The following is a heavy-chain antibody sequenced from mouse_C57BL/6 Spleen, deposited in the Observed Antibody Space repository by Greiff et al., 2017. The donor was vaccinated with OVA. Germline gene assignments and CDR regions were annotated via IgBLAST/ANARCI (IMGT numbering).Heavy chain of an antibody. CDR2: ISYDGSN. Sequence: ESGPGLVKPSQSLSLTCSVTGYSITSGYYWNWIRQFPGNKLEWMGYISYDGSNKYNPSLKNRISITRDTSKNQFFLKLNSVTTEDTATYYCARVYYGNHWYFDVWGTGTTVTVSS. CDR1: GYSITSGYY. J-gene: IGHJ1*03. D-gene: IGHD2-1*01. V-gene: IGHV3-6*01. CDR3: ARVYYGNHWYFDV.